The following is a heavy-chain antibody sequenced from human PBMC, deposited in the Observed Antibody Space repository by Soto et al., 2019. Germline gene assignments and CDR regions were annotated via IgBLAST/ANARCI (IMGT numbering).Heavy chain of an antibody. J-gene: IGHJ4*02. Sequence: SCAASGFTFSSYGMHWVRQAPGKGLEWVAVISYDGSNKYYADSVKGRFTISRDNSKNTLYLQMNSLRAEDTAVYHCTKGDYGGNSWPRPLDYWGQGTLVTVSS. CDR2: ISYDGSNK. D-gene: IGHD4-17*01. CDR1: GFTFSSYG. CDR3: TKGDYGGNSWPRPLDY. V-gene: IGHV3-30*18.